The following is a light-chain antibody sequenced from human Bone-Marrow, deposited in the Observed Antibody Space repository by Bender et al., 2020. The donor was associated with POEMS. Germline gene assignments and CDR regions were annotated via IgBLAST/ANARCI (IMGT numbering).Light chain of an antibody. J-gene: IGLJ1*01. V-gene: IGLV3-25*03. CDR2: RDN. Sequence: SYELTQPPSVSVSPGQTARITCSGDALPKQYAYWYQQKPGQAPVLVIYRDNERPSGIPERFSGSSSGTTVTLTISGVQAEDEADYYCQSADTSGPYLFGNGTKVTVL. CDR3: QSADTSGPYL. CDR1: ALPKQY.